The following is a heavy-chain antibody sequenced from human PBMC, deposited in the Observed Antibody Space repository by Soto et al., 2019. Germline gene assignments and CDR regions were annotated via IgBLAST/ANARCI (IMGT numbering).Heavy chain of an antibody. D-gene: IGHD1-26*01. J-gene: IGHJ6*02. V-gene: IGHV3-66*01. CDR1: GFTVSSDY. Sequence: EVQVVESGGGWVQPGGSLRLSCEASGFTVSSDYINWVRQAPGKGLEWVSVIYSGGSTYYADSVKGSFTITRDNSKNTWYLHINSLRADDTAVYYCARDPGDRDGMIVVGHGTTVTVSS. CDR3: ARDPGDRDGMIV. CDR2: IYSGGST.